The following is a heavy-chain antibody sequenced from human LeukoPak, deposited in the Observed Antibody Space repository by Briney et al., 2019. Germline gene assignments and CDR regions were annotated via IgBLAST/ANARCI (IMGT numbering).Heavy chain of an antibody. CDR1: GGSISSSNW. CDR2: IYHSGST. CDR3: ARDFRGGYDFWSGYYTPYYFDY. J-gene: IGHJ4*02. D-gene: IGHD3-3*01. V-gene: IGHV4-4*02. Sequence: SGTLSLTCAVSGGSISSSNWWSWVRQPPGKGLEWIGEIYHSGSTNYNPSLKSRVTMSVDTSKNHFSLKLSSVTAADTAVYYCARDFRGGYDFWSGYYTPYYFDYWGQGTLVTVSP.